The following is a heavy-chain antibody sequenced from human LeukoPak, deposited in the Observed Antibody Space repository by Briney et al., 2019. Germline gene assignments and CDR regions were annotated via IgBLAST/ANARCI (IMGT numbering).Heavy chain of an antibody. CDR3: ARAYYYDSSGYYEYYFDY. CDR1: GGTFSSYA. Sequence: SVKVSCKASGGTFSSYAISWVRQAPGQGLEWMGGIIPIFGTANYAQKFQGRVTITADESTSTAYMELSSLRSEDTAVYYCARAYYYDSSGYYEYYFDYWGQGTLVTVSS. V-gene: IGHV1-69*13. CDR2: IIPIFGTA. D-gene: IGHD3-22*01. J-gene: IGHJ4*02.